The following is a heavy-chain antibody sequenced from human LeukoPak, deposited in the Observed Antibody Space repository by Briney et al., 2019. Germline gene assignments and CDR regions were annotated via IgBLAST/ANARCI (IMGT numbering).Heavy chain of an antibody. CDR2: ISNRGDST. J-gene: IGHJ4*02. D-gene: IGHD6-19*01. CDR1: GFTFSSYA. V-gene: IGHV3-23*01. CDR3: AKGGTYSSAWYGRSTADFDH. Sequence: PGGSLRLSCAASGFTFSSYAMSWVRQAPGKGLEWVSAISNRGDSTYYADSVKGRFTISRDNSRNTLYLQMSSLRAEDTAVYYCAKGGTYSSAWYGRSTADFDHWGQGTLVTVSS.